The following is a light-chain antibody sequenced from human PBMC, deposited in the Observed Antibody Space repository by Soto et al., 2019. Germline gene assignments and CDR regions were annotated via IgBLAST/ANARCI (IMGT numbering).Light chain of an antibody. V-gene: IGKV3-15*01. J-gene: IGKJ2*01. Sequence: EIVMTQSPATLSLSPGERAALSSRAIQSINSELALYQKKPGQPPSLLIYGASTSANGVPARLTGSESGSEFTLTTSALTSADFAVYYGQQGHNWPLTFGQGTRLEI. CDR3: QQGHNWPLT. CDR2: GAS. CDR1: QSINSE.